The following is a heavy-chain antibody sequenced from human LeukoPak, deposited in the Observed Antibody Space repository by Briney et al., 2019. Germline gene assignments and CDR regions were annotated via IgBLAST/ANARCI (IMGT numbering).Heavy chain of an antibody. Sequence: GGSLRLSCAASGFTFSSYNMFWVRQAPGKGLEWVSSISRRSRHVYYAGSVKGRFTISRDDAKNSLYLQMNSLRAEDMAVYFCVRDLMGSGSTTAYLHHWGQGTLVTVSS. V-gene: IGHV3-21*01. CDR2: ISRRSRHV. J-gene: IGHJ1*01. CDR1: GFTFSSYN. D-gene: IGHD1-1*01. CDR3: VRDLMGSGSTTAYLHH.